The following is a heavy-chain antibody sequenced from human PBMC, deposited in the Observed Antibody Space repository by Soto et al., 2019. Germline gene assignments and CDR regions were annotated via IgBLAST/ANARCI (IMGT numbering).Heavy chain of an antibody. CDR2: IYTSGST. CDR1: GGSISSYY. Sequence: SETLSLTCTVSGGSISSYYWSWIRQPAGKGLEWIGRIYTSGSTNYNPSLKSRVTMSVDTSKNQFSLKLSSVTAADTAVYYCARDEAGMEYCSGGSCYSGMDVWGQGNTVT. V-gene: IGHV4-4*07. D-gene: IGHD2-15*01. J-gene: IGHJ6*02. CDR3: ARDEAGMEYCSGGSCYSGMDV.